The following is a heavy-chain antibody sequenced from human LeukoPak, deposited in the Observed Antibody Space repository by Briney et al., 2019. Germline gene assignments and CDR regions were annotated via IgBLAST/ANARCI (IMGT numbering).Heavy chain of an antibody. CDR1: GFTFTNYW. V-gene: IGHV3-7*01. D-gene: IGHD6-19*01. CDR2: IKQDRSEK. Sequence: PGGSLRLSCAASGFTFTNYWMSWVRQAPGKGLELVANIKQDRSEKYYVDSVKGRFTISRDNAKNSLYLQMNSLRAEDTAVYYCARDMVEEGYSSGPPADYWGQGTLVTVSS. CDR3: ARDMVEEGYSSGPPADY. J-gene: IGHJ4*02.